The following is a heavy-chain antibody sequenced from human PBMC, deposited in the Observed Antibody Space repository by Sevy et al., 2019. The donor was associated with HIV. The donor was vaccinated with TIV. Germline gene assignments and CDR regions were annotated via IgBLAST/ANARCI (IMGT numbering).Heavy chain of an antibody. CDR1: AFTFSTYD. D-gene: IGHD3-3*01. V-gene: IGHV3-30*03. J-gene: IGHJ6*02. Sequence: GGSLRLSCVASAFTFSTYDMHWVRQAPGKGLEWVSVISFDGSHKYYADSVKGRCTVSRDNSKNTLNLQMNSLRAEDTAVYYCARDLRPHLLYSDFWSGYSGMDVWGQGTTVTVSS. CDR2: ISFDGSHK. CDR3: ARDLRPHLLYSDFWSGYSGMDV.